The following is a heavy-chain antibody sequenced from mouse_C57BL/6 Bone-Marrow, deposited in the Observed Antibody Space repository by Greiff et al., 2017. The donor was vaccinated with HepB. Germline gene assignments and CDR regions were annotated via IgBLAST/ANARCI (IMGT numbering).Heavy chain of an antibody. CDR1: GYTFTSYG. D-gene: IGHD2-4*01. V-gene: IGHV1-81*01. CDR2: IYPRSGNN. CDR3: ARYYYERYYAMDY. Sequence: VMLVESGAELARPGASVKLSCKASGYTFTSYGISWVKQRTGQGLEWIGEIYPRSGNNYYNEKFKGKATLTADKSSSTAYMELRSLTSEDSAVYFCARYYYERYYAMDYWGQGTSVTVSS. J-gene: IGHJ4*01.